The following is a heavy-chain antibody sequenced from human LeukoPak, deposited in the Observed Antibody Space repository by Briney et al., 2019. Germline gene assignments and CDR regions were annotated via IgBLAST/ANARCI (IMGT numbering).Heavy chain of an antibody. CDR3: ARDLGFGCSGGSRYPGLYYYYGMDV. D-gene: IGHD2-15*01. CDR1: GFTFSSYS. CDR2: ISSSSSYI. V-gene: IGHV3-21*01. J-gene: IGHJ6*02. Sequence: GGSLRLSCAASGFTFSSYSMNWVRQAPGKGLEWVSSISSSSSYIYYADSVKGRFTISRDNAKNSLYLQMNSLRAEDTAVYYCARDLGFGCSGGSRYPGLYYYYGMDVWGQGTTVTVSS.